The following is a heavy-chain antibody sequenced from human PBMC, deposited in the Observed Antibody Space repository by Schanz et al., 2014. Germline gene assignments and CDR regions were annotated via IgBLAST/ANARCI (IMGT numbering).Heavy chain of an antibody. D-gene: IGHD6-25*01. V-gene: IGHV1-69*04. CDR1: GGTFSSYT. J-gene: IGHJ5*02. CDR2: IIPSLGLA. CDR3: ARGQRRTIGRPFGP. Sequence: QVQLVQSGAEVKKPGASVKVSCTASGGTFSSYTISWIRQAPGQGLEWMGRIIPSLGLAKYEQKFQDKVTITADTSTTTAYMELSSLASEDTAVYYCARGQRRTIGRPFGPWGQGTLVTVSS.